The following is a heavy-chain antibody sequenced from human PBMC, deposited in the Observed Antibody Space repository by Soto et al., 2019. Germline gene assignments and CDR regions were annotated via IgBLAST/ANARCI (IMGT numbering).Heavy chain of an antibody. CDR1: GGSFSGYY. CDR3: ASGDVPMVRKSKKPPYFDD. Sequence: QVQLQQWGAGLLKPSEALSLTCAVYGGSFSGYYWSWIRQPPGKGLEWIGEINHSGSTNYNPSLKSRVTISVDTSKNQFSLKLSSVTAADTAVYYCASGDVPMVRKSKKPPYFDDWGQGTLVTVSS. CDR2: INHSGST. J-gene: IGHJ4*02. D-gene: IGHD3-10*01. V-gene: IGHV4-34*01.